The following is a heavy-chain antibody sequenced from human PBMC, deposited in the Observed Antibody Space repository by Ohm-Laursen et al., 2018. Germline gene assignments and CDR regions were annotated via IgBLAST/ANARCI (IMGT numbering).Heavy chain of an antibody. CDR2: IIPIFGTA. D-gene: IGHD3-10*01. CDR1: GGTFSSYA. CDR3: AALPTYYYGSGSSNFDY. V-gene: IGHV1-69*01. Sequence: GSSVKVSCKASGGTFSSYAISWVRQAPGQGLEWMGGIIPIFGTANYAQKFQGRVTITADESTSTAYMELSSLRSEDTAVYYCAALPTYYYGSGSSNFDYWGQGTLVTVSS. J-gene: IGHJ4*02.